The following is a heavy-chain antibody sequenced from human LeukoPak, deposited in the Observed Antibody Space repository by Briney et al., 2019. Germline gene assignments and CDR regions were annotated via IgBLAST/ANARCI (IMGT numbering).Heavy chain of an antibody. CDR3: ARDYCNNPTCHTREFDY. D-gene: IGHD2-21*02. CDR2: ISGYNGNT. V-gene: IGHV1-18*01. J-gene: IGHJ4*02. Sequence: GASVKVSCKASGYTFTSYGISWVRQAPGQGLGWMGWISGYNGNTIYAQKLQGRVSMTTDTSTSTAYMDLRSLRSDDTAVYYCARDYCNNPTCHTREFDYWGQGTLVTVSS. CDR1: GYTFTSYG.